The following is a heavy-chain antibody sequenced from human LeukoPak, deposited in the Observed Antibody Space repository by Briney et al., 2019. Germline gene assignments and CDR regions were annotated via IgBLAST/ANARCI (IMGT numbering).Heavy chain of an antibody. D-gene: IGHD1-1*01. CDR2: INHSGRT. V-gene: IGHV4-34*01. Sequence: EINHSGRTNXNPXLKSRVTISVDTSKNQFSLKLSSVTAADTAVYYCARRGTXPXQDRTDYWGQGTLVTVS. CDR3: ARRGTXPXQDRTDY. J-gene: IGHJ4*02.